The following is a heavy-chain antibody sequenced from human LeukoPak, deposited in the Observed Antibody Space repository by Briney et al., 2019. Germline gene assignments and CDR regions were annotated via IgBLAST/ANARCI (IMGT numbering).Heavy chain of an antibody. J-gene: IGHJ3*02. CDR2: ISGSGGST. CDR3: AKLRAAVDAFDI. CDR1: GFTFSSYA. V-gene: IGHV3-23*01. D-gene: IGHD6-13*01. Sequence: GGSLRPSCAASGFTFSSYAMSWVRQAPGKGLEWVSAISGSGGSTYYADSVKGRFTISRDNSKNTLYLQMNSLRAEDTAVYYCAKLRAAVDAFDIWGQGTMVTVSS.